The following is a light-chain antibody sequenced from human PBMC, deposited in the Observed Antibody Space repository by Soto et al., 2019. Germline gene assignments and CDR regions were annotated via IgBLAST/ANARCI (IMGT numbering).Light chain of an antibody. V-gene: IGKV3-20*01. CDR3: QQYGYLVT. J-gene: IGKJ4*01. Sequence: EIVLTQSPGTLSLSPGERATLSRRASQSITNNYLAWYQQKPGRAHRLLIYGASSRATGIPDRFSGSGSGTDFTLTISRLETEDFAMYYCQQYGYLVTFGGGTKVEIK. CDR2: GAS. CDR1: QSITNNY.